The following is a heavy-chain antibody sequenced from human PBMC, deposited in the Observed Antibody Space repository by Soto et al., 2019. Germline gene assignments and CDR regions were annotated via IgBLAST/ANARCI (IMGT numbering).Heavy chain of an antibody. CDR2: IYYSGST. Sequence: SETLSLTCTVSGGSISSGGYYWSWIRQHPGKGLEWIGYIYYSGSTYYNPSLKSRVTISVDTSKNQFSLKLSSVTAADTAVYYCARDKAVVVPAAIRRYYYGMDVWGQGTTVTVSS. D-gene: IGHD2-2*01. V-gene: IGHV4-31*03. CDR1: GGSISSGGYY. CDR3: ARDKAVVVPAAIRRYYYGMDV. J-gene: IGHJ6*02.